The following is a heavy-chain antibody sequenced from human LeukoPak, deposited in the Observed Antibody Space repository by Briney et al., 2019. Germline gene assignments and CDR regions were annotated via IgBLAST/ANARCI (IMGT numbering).Heavy chain of an antibody. V-gene: IGHV4-34*01. CDR3: RGYGSGSYYSRRYYSDY. J-gene: IGHJ4*02. CDR2: INHSGST. D-gene: IGHD3-10*01. Sequence: PSETLSLTCAVYGGSFSGYYWSWIRQPPGKGLEWIGEINHSGSTNYNPSLKSRVTISVDTSKNQFSLKLSSVTAADTAVYYCRGYGSGSYYSRRYYSDYWGQGTLVTVSS. CDR1: GGSFSGYY.